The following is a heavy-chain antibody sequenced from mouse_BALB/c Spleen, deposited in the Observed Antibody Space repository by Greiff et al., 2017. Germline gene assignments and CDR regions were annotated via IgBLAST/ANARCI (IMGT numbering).Heavy chain of an antibody. V-gene: IGHV3-2*02. CDR3: ARGELGLDY. CDR2: ISYSGST. J-gene: IGHJ2*01. CDR1: GYSITSDYA. Sequence: VQLKESGPGLVKPSQSLSLTCTVTGYSITSDYAWNWIRQFPGNKLEWMGYISYSGSTSYNPSLKSRISITRDTSKNQFFLQLNSVTTEDTATYYCARGELGLDYWGQGTTLTVSS. D-gene: IGHD3-1*01.